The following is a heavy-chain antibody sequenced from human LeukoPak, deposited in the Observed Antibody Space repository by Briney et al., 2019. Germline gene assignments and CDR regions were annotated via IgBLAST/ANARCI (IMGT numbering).Heavy chain of an antibody. Sequence: TLSLTRTFSGGSISSGGFYWSWVPPHPRKGPGWVWGLYYSGSTYYNPSLKSRVTISVDTSKNQFSLKLSSVTAADTAVYYCARDYCSSTSCYPGAFDPWGQGTLVTVSS. CDR3: ARDYCSSTSCYPGAFDP. J-gene: IGHJ5*02. CDR1: GGSISSGGFY. V-gene: IGHV4-31*03. D-gene: IGHD2-2*01. CDR2: LYYSGST.